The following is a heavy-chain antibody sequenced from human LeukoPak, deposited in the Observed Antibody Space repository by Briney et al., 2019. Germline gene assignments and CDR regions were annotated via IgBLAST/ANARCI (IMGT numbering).Heavy chain of an antibody. V-gene: IGHV3-66*02. D-gene: IGHD6-6*01. Sequence: GGSPRLSCAASGFTVSSNYMSWVRQAPGKGLEWVSVIYSGGSTYYADSVKGRFTISRDNSKNTLYLQMNSLRAEDTAVYYCARVRYSSSSGWFDPWGQGTLVTVSS. CDR3: ARVRYSSSSGWFDP. J-gene: IGHJ5*02. CDR2: IYSGGST. CDR1: GFTVSSNY.